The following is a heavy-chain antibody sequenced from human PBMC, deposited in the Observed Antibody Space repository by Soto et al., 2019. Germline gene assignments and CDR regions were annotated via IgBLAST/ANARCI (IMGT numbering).Heavy chain of an antibody. Sequence: QVQLVQSGAELRKPGASVKVSCKASGYSFSSYGINWVRQAPGQGLEWMGWINTYNGNRNYAQKFEDRVTMTTATSTNTVYMELRSLKSADTAIYCCARDRLRGYDSSGFYSWGQGTLVTVSS. CDR2: INTYNGNR. CDR1: GYSFSSYG. J-gene: IGHJ4*02. V-gene: IGHV1-18*01. CDR3: ARDRLRGYDSSGFYS. D-gene: IGHD3-22*01.